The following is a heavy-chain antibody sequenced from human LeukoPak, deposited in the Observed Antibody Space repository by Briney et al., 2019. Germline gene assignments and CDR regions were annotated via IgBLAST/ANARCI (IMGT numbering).Heavy chain of an antibody. V-gene: IGHV3-30-3*01. J-gene: IGHJ4*02. D-gene: IGHD6-25*01. Sequence: GGSLRLSCAASGFTFNKYAMHWARQAPGKGLEWVAVVSYLGNDKFYADSVKGRFTISKDNSNNTVYLEINSLRSEDTAVYYCARPLERRLIHYFDFWGPGTLVTVSS. CDR2: VSYLGNDK. CDR1: GFTFNKYA. CDR3: ARPLERRLIHYFDF.